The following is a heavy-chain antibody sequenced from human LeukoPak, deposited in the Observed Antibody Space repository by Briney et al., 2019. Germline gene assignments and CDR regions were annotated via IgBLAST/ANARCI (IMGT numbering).Heavy chain of an antibody. Sequence: GGSLRISCAASGFTFSMYWMSWVRQAPGKGPEWVANIKVDGSEIYYVDSVKGRFTISRDNAKNSLFLQMNSLRAEDTAVYYCTRDRQGPRLYEMDVWGQGTTVTVSS. CDR2: IKVDGSEI. D-gene: IGHD2-8*01. J-gene: IGHJ6*02. CDR1: GFTFSMYW. V-gene: IGHV3-7*01. CDR3: TRDRQGPRLYEMDV.